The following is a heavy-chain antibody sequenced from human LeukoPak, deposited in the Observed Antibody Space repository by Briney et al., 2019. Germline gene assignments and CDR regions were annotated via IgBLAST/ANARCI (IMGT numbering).Heavy chain of an antibody. J-gene: IGHJ4*02. CDR1: GFGFSTYD. CDR2: INPKSNNT. CDR3: ARGRGFLPAASPFDY. D-gene: IGHD2-2*01. Sequence: GALVKVSSKASGFGFSTYDINWVRQAAGQGLEWMGWINPKSNNTGCAQRFQGRVTMTTNTSINIANMELGSLTSEDTAVYFCARGRGFLPAASPFDYWGQGTLVAVSS. V-gene: IGHV1-8*01.